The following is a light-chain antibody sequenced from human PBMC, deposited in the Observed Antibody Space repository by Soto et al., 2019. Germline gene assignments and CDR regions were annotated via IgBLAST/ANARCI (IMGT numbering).Light chain of an antibody. Sequence: EIVLTQSPGTLPLSPGERATLSCRASQSLSSSDLAWYQQKPGQPPRLLIYGASSRATGIPDRFSGSGSGTDFTLTISRLEPEDFAVYYCQHYGRPRYTFGQGTKLEIK. CDR2: GAS. CDR3: QHYGRPRYT. CDR1: QSLSSSD. J-gene: IGKJ2*01. V-gene: IGKV3-20*01.